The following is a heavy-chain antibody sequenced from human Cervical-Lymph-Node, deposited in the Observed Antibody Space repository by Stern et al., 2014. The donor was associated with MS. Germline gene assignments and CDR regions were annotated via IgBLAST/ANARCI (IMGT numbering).Heavy chain of an antibody. CDR1: GYTFTQYP. J-gene: IGHJ4*02. CDR3: THSTGYYDPFDS. CDR2: ISAVNGHT. D-gene: IGHD3-3*01. V-gene: IGHV1-3*01. Sequence: QVQLVQSGAEVKKPGASVKVSCKASGYTFTQYPIHWVRQAPGQSLEWMGWISAVNGHTKYSEKCQGRVTITWDTSASTVYMELSSLKSEDTGVYFCTHSTGYYDPFDSWGQGTLVTVSS.